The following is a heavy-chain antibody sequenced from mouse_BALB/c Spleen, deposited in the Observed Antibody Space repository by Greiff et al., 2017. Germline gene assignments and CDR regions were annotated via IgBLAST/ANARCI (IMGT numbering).Heavy chain of an antibody. J-gene: IGHJ3*01. CDR1: GYTFTDYY. CDR2: IYPGSGNT. V-gene: IGHV1-84*02. D-gene: IGHD1-1*01. Sequence: QVQLQQPGAELVKPGASVKISCKASGYTFTDYYINWVKQKPGQGLEWIGWIYPGSGNTKYNEKFKGKATLTVDTSSSTAYMQLSSLTSEDTAVYFCARGILLRSQTWFAYWGQGTLVTVSA. CDR3: ARGILLRSQTWFAY.